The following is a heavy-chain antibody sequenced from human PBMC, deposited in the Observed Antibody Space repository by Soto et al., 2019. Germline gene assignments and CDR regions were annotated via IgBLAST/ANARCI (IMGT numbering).Heavy chain of an antibody. CDR2: ISYDGSNK. CDR1: GFTFSSYA. J-gene: IGHJ6*02. CDR3: ARDLLAYSGYPSVEYYYYYGMDV. D-gene: IGHD5-12*01. V-gene: IGHV3-30-3*01. Sequence: GGSLRLSCAASGFTFSSYAMHWVRQAPGKGLEWVAVISYDGSNKYYADSVKGRFTISRDNSKNTLYLQMNSLRAEDTAVYYCARDLLAYSGYPSVEYYYYYGMDVWGQGTTVTVS.